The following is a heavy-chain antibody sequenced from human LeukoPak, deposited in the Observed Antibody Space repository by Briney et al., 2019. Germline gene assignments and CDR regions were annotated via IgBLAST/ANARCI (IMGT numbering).Heavy chain of an antibody. Sequence: PGGSLRLSCAASGFTFSSYAMSWVRQAPGKGLEWVSAISGSGGSTYYADSVKGRFTISRDNSKNTLYLQMNSLRAEDTAIYYCARYPKNYYDVTGYFDLWGRGTLVTVSS. CDR2: ISGSGGST. V-gene: IGHV3-23*01. D-gene: IGHD3-22*01. J-gene: IGHJ2*01. CDR3: ARYPKNYYDVTGYFDL. CDR1: GFTFSSYA.